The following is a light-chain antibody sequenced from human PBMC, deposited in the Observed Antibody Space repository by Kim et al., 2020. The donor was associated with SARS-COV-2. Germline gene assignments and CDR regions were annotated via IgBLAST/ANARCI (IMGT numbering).Light chain of an antibody. CDR3: QHYNEWPPWT. J-gene: IGKJ1*01. CDR1: ESVSTN. CDR2: SAS. V-gene: IGKV3-15*01. Sequence: SPEERVTLSRRASESVSTNIASYQQKPRQAPSLLVHSASTRATGIPARFSGSGSGTEFTLTISSLQSEDFAVYYCQHYNEWPPWTFGQGTKVDIK.